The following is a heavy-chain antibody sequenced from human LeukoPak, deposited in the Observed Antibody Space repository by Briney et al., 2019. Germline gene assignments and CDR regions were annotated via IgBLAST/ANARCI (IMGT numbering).Heavy chain of an antibody. Sequence: SQTLSLTCTVSGASINSGDYYWTWIRQPPGKGLEWIAYIYNSGSTYYNPSLRSRVATSMDTSNNRFSLRLDSVTAADTAVYFCATTARHCSEYWGQGTLVTVSS. CDR3: ATTARHCSEY. CDR2: IYNSGST. J-gene: IGHJ4*02. D-gene: IGHD6-6*01. CDR1: GASINSGDYY. V-gene: IGHV4-30-4*08.